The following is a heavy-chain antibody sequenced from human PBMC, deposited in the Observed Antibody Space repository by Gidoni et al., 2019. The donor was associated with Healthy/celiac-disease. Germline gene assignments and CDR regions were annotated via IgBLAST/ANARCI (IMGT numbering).Heavy chain of an antibody. CDR2: IYPSGST. CDR3: ARGDTAMVFFDY. V-gene: IGHV4-30-2*01. D-gene: IGHD5-18*01. Sequence: QLQLQESGSGLVKPSQTLSLPCAVSGGSISSGVYSGRWIRPPPGKGLEGIGYIYPSGSTYYNPSLKSRVTISVDRSKNQFSLKLSSVTAADTAVYYCARGDTAMVFFDYWGQGTLVTVSS. CDR1: GGSISSGVYS. J-gene: IGHJ4*02.